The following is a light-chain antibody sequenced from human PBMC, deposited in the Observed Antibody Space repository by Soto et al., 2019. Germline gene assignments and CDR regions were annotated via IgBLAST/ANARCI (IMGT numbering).Light chain of an antibody. CDR1: QGISSY. CDR2: DAS. Sequence: DIQLTQSPSFLSASVGDRVTITCRASQGISSYLAWYQQKPGKAPKLLIYDASTLQSGVPSRFSGSGSGTEFSLTISSLQPDDFATYYCQQVDSYPITFGQGTRLEI. V-gene: IGKV1-9*01. CDR3: QQVDSYPIT. J-gene: IGKJ5*01.